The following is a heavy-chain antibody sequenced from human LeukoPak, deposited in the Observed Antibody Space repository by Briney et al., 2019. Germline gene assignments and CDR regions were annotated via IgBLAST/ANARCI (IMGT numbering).Heavy chain of an antibody. CDR1: GYTFTGYC. J-gene: IGHJ5*02. V-gene: IGHV1-2*02. Sequence: ASVKVSCKASGYTFTGYCMHWVRQAPGQGLEWMGWINPNSGGTNYAQKFQGRVTMTRDTSISTAYTELSRLRSDDTAVYYCARLSLNYDFWSGYYSPAGWFDPWGQGTLVTVSS. CDR2: INPNSGGT. D-gene: IGHD3-3*01. CDR3: ARLSLNYDFWSGYYSPAGWFDP.